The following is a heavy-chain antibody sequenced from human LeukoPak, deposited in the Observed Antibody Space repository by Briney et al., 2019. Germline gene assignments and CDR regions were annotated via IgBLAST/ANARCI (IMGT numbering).Heavy chain of an antibody. CDR2: IRYDGSNK. CDR1: GFTFSSYG. D-gene: IGHD3-22*01. V-gene: IGHV3-30*02. Sequence: GGSLRLSCAASGFTFSSYGMHWVRQAPGKGLEWVAFIRYDGSNKYYADSVKGRFTISRDNSKNTLYLQMNSLRAEDTAVYYCAKDSQLYYYDSSYWYFDLWGRGTLVTVSS. CDR3: AKDSQLYYYDSSYWYFDL. J-gene: IGHJ2*01.